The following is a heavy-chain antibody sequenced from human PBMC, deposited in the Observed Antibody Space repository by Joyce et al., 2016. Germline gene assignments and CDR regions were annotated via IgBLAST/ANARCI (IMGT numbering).Heavy chain of an antibody. V-gene: IGHV3-15*01. Sequence: EVQLVESGGGLVKPGGSLRLSCAASGFTFSNAWMSWGRQAPGKGREWVGRIKSKTDGGTTDYAAPGKGRFTISRDDAKNALDLEMNSLKPGDTAVYYGTTANGGSTIFRRCFYYYMDVWGKGTTVSVSS. CDR2: IKSKTDGGTT. J-gene: IGHJ6*03. D-gene: IGHD3-3*01. CDR1: GFTFSNAW. CDR3: TTANGGSTIFRRCFYYYMDV.